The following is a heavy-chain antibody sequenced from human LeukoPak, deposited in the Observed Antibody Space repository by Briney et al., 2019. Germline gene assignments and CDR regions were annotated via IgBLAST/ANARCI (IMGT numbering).Heavy chain of an antibody. Sequence: GASVKVSCKASGYTFTSYGISWVRQAPGQGLEWMGWISAYNGNTSYAQKFQGRVTMTRDTSTSTVYMELSSLRSEDTAVYYCARGYYYDSSGFNWFDPWGQGTLVTVSS. D-gene: IGHD3-22*01. CDR3: ARGYYYDSSGFNWFDP. J-gene: IGHJ5*02. V-gene: IGHV1-18*01. CDR2: ISAYNGNT. CDR1: GYTFTSYG.